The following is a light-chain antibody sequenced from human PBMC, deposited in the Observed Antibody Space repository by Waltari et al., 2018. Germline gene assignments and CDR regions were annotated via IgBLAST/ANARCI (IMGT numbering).Light chain of an antibody. CDR1: QSLLYSNGDNH. J-gene: IGKJ1*01. CDR2: LGR. Sequence: DIVLTQSPLSLPVTPGEPASISCRSSQSLLYSNGDNHLDWYLQKLGQSPQLLIYLGRHRASGVPDRFSGSESGTDFTLKISRVEAEDVGVYYCMQRLQTPWTFGQGTKVEIK. V-gene: IGKV2-28*01. CDR3: MQRLQTPWT.